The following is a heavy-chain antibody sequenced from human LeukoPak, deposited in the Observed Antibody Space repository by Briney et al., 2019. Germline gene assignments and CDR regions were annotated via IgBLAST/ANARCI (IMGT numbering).Heavy chain of an antibody. D-gene: IGHD4-17*01. CDR2: VYYSGST. V-gene: IGHV4-59*01. CDR1: GGSISSYY. Sequence: SETLSLTCTVSGGSISSYYWSWIRQPPGKGLEWIGYVYYSGSTNYNPSLKSRVTISVDTSKNQFSLKLSSVTAADTAVYYCARGALDADYTSHYYYYMDVWGKGTTFTVSS. J-gene: IGHJ6*03. CDR3: ARGALDADYTSHYYYYMDV.